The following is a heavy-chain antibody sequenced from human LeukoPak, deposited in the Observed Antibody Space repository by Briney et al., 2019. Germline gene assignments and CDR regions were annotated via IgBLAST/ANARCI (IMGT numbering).Heavy chain of an antibody. Sequence: PGGSLRLSCVVSGFTFKNYAMSWVRQAPGKGLECVSSIRDSGNGTDYADSVKGRFTVSRDNSKNTLYLHMNTLSAEDTAVYYCAIWAYYDFWSGHYKSHFDSWGQGTLVTVSP. CDR2: IRDSGNGT. CDR1: GFTFKNYA. D-gene: IGHD3-3*01. V-gene: IGHV3-23*01. J-gene: IGHJ4*02. CDR3: AIWAYYDFWSGHYKSHFDS.